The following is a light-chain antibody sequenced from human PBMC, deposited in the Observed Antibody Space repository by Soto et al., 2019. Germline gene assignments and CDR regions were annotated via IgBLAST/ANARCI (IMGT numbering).Light chain of an antibody. V-gene: IGKV3-20*01. CDR1: QSVGGS. Sequence: TVLTQSPGTLSLSPGERATLSCRASQSVGGSLAWYKQRPGQAPRLLVYHTSNRATGIPDRFSASGSGTEFTLTISRLEPEDFAVYYCQQYESSPRTFGQGTKVDI. CDR3: QQYESSPRT. CDR2: HTS. J-gene: IGKJ1*01.